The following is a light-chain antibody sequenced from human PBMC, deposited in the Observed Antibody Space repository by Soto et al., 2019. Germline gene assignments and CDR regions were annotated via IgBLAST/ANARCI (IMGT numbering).Light chain of an antibody. V-gene: IGKV3-11*01. CDR3: QQRSNWPLT. Sequence: EIVLTQSPATLSLFPGERATLSCRASHSVSNFLAWYQQKPGQAPRLLIYDASNRATGIPARFSGSGSGTDFTLTISSLEPEDFAVYYCQQRSNWPLTFGGGTKVEIK. CDR2: DAS. CDR1: HSVSNF. J-gene: IGKJ4*01.